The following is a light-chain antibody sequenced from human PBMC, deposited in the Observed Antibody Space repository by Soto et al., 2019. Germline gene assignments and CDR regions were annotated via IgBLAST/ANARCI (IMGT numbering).Light chain of an antibody. CDR1: SSNIGSNT. Sequence: QSALTQPPSASGTPGQRVTISCSGSSSNIGSNTVNWYQQLPGTAPKLLIYSNNQRPSGVPDRFSGSKSGTSASLAISGLQSEDEADYYCAAWDDSLNGHYVFGTGTNVTVL. CDR3: AAWDDSLNGHYV. J-gene: IGLJ1*01. V-gene: IGLV1-44*01. CDR2: SNN.